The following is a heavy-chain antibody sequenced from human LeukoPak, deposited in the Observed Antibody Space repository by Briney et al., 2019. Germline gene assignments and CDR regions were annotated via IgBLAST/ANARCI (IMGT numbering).Heavy chain of an antibody. CDR1: GFTFSSYG. Sequence: GGSLRLSCAASGFTFSSYGMHWVRQAPGKGLEWVAFIRYDGSNKYYADSVKGRSTISRDNSKNTLYLQMNSLRAEDTAVYYCAKSCSGGSCYAVDYWGQGPLVTVSS. J-gene: IGHJ4*02. V-gene: IGHV3-30*02. CDR3: AKSCSGGSCYAVDY. CDR2: IRYDGSNK. D-gene: IGHD2-15*01.